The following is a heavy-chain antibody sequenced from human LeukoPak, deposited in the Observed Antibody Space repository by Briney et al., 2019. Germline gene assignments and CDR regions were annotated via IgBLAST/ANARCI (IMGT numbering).Heavy chain of an antibody. CDR1: GFALSSHW. CDR2: VNRGGSET. Sequence: GGSLRLSCAASGFALSSHWMTWVRQVPGRGPEWVANVNRGGSETYYLDSVKGRFTISKDNAKNSLYLQMNSLRAEDTALYHCARNNGMDVWGQGTTVIVSS. J-gene: IGHJ6*02. CDR3: ARNNGMDV. V-gene: IGHV3-7*03.